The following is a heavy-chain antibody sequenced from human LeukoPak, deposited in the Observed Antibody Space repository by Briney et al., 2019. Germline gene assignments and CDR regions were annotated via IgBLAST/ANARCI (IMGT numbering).Heavy chain of an antibody. J-gene: IGHJ3*02. V-gene: IGHV4-4*02. CDR2: IYHSGST. D-gene: IGHD1-26*01. CDR3: ARHHPGPIDSGSYNDAFDI. CDR1: GGSISSSNW. Sequence: SETLSLTCAVSGGSISSSNWWSWVRQPPGKGLEWIGEIYHSGSTNYNPSLKSRVTISVDKSKNQFSLKLCSVTAADTAVYYCARHHPGPIDSGSYNDAFDIWGQGTMVTVSS.